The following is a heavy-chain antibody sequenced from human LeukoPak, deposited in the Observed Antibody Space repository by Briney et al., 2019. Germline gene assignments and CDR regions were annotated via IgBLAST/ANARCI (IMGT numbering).Heavy chain of an antibody. Sequence: ASVKVSCKVSGYTLTELSMHWVRQAPGKGLEWMGGFDPEDGETIYAQKFQGRVTMTEDTSTDTAYMELSSLRSEDTAVYYCATDPRRSSSWFRKDYWGQGTLVTVSS. V-gene: IGHV1-24*01. J-gene: IGHJ4*02. D-gene: IGHD6-13*01. CDR2: FDPEDGET. CDR1: GYTLTELS. CDR3: ATDPRRSSSWFRKDY.